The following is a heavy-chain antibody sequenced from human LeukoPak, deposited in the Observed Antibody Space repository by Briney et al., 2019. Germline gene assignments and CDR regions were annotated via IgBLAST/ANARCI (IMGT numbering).Heavy chain of an antibody. Sequence: SETLSLTCTVSGDSISSSSYYWGWVRQSPGKGLEWIGSIYHSGSTYYNPSLKSRVTISVDTSKNQFSLKLSSVTAADPAVYYCARGLTMVRGDAFDIWGQGTMVTVSS. CDR1: GDSISSSSYY. V-gene: IGHV4-39*07. CDR2: IYHSGST. CDR3: ARGLTMVRGDAFDI. J-gene: IGHJ3*02. D-gene: IGHD3-10*01.